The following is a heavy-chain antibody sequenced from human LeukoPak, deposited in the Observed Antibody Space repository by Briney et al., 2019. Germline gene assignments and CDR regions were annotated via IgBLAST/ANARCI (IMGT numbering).Heavy chain of an antibody. V-gene: IGHV3-74*01. CDR2: INDDETVT. D-gene: IGHD2-15*01. CDR1: GFTFSSYW. Sequence: GGSLRLSCAASGFTFSSYWMHWVRQAPGKGLVWVSRINDDETVTNYADSVKGRFTVSRDNAKNTLYLQMNSLRAEDTAVYFCARDLGSGGSCYRNWGQGTLVTVSS. J-gene: IGHJ4*02. CDR3: ARDLGSGGSCYRN.